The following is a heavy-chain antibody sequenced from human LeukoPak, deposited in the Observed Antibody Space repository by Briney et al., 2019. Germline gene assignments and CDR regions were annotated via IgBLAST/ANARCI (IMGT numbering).Heavy chain of an antibody. D-gene: IGHD6-13*01. CDR1: GGSISSSSYY. CDR3: ARHAAAGTSPFDY. Sequence: SETLSLTCTVSGGSISSSSYYWGWIRQPPGKGLEWIGSIYYSGITYYNPSLKSRVTISVDTSKNQFSLKLSSVTAADTAVYYCARHAAAGTSPFDYWGQGTLVTVSS. J-gene: IGHJ4*02. CDR2: IYYSGIT. V-gene: IGHV4-39*01.